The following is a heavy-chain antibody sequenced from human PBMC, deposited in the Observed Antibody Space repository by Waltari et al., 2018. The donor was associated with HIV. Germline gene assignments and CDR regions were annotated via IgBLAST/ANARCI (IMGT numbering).Heavy chain of an antibody. CDR3: ARARLGLDAFDI. CDR1: GFTFSSYS. D-gene: IGHD3-16*01. CDR2: ISSSSSYI. J-gene: IGHJ3*02. Sequence: EVQLVESGGGLVKPGGSLRLSCAASGFTFSSYSLNWVRQAPGKGLEWVSSISSSSSYIYYADSVKGRFTISRDNAKNSLYLQMNSLRAEDTAVYYCARARLGLDAFDIWGQGTMVTVSS. V-gene: IGHV3-21*01.